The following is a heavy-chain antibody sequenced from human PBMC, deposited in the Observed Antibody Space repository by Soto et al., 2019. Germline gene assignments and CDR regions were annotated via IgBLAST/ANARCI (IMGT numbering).Heavy chain of an antibody. J-gene: IGHJ5*02. CDR3: AYSRTEVAGTRRWFDP. CDR1: GGSISSSNW. V-gene: IGHV4-4*02. CDR2: IYHSGST. Sequence: SETLSLTCAVSGGSISSSNWWSWVRQPPGKGLEWIGEIYHSGSTNYNPSLKSRVTISVDKSKNQFSLKLSSVTAADTDVYYCAYSRTEVAGTRRWFDPWGQGILVTVSS. D-gene: IGHD6-19*01.